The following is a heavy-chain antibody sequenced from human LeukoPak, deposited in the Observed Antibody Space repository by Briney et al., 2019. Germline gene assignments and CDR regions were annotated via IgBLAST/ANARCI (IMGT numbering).Heavy chain of an antibody. Sequence: ASVKVSCKASGGTFSSYAISWVRRAPGQGLEWMGGIIPIFGTANYAQKFQGRVTITADKSTSTAYMELSSLRSEDTAVYYCARGPLEWLLNYYYYMDVWGKGTTVTVSS. J-gene: IGHJ6*03. CDR3: ARGPLEWLLNYYYYMDV. V-gene: IGHV1-69*06. CDR2: IIPIFGTA. CDR1: GGTFSSYA. D-gene: IGHD3-3*01.